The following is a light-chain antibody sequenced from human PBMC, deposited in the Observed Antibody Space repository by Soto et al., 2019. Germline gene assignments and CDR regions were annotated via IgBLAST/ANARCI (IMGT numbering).Light chain of an antibody. V-gene: IGLV1-44*01. CDR2: SNY. CDR3: SSSAGGYTWV. CDR1: SSNIGSNT. J-gene: IGLJ3*02. Sequence: QSVVTQPPAVSGTPGQRVTISCSGSSSNIGSNTVNWYQQLPGTAPKLLIYSNYQRPSGVPDRFSGSKSGTSASLAISGLQSEDEADYYCSSSAGGYTWVFGGGTKLTVL.